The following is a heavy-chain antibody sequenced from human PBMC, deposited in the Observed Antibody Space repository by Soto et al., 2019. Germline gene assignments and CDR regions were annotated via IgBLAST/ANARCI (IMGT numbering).Heavy chain of an antibody. CDR3: ARDRRYYGSGSYYYDYYYGMDV. CDR2: IWYDGSNK. CDR1: VFTFSSYG. V-gene: IGHV3-33*01. J-gene: IGHJ6*02. D-gene: IGHD3-10*01. Sequence: PGGALRLSCAASVFTFSSYGMHWVRQAPGKGLEWVAVIWYDGSNKYYADSVKGRFTISRDNSKNTLYLQMNSLRAEDTAVYYCARDRRYYGSGSYYYDYYYGMDVWGQGTTVTVSS.